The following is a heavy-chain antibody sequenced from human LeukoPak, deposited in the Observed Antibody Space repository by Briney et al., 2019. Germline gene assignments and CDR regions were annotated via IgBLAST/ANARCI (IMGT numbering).Heavy chain of an antibody. CDR3: ARDMFGEFSFDY. J-gene: IGHJ4*02. CDR1: GFTFSSYE. CDR2: ISSSGSTI. Sequence: GGSLRLSCAASGFTFSSYEMNWVRQAPGKGLEWVSYISSSGSTIYYADSVKGRFTISRDDAKNSLYLQMNSLRAEDTAVYYCARDMFGEFSFDYWGQGTLVTVSS. D-gene: IGHD3-10*02. V-gene: IGHV3-48*03.